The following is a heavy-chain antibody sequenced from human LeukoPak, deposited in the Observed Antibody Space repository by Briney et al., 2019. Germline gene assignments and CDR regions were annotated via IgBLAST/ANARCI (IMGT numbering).Heavy chain of an antibody. CDR1: GFTFSSYS. J-gene: IGHJ4*02. CDR3: ARGWGYDILTGYYRPFDF. V-gene: IGHV3-21*01. D-gene: IGHD3-9*01. Sequence: GGSLRLSCAASGFTFSSYSMNWLRQAPWKGLDWVSSISSSSSYIYYADSVKGRFTIPRDNAKNSLYLQMNSLRAEDTAVYYCARGWGYDILTGYYRPFDFWGQGTLVTVSS. CDR2: ISSSSSYI.